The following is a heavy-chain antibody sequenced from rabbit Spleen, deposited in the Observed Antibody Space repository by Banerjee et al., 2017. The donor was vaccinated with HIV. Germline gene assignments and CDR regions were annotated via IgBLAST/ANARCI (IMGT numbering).Heavy chain of an antibody. V-gene: IGHV1S45*01. Sequence: QEQLEESGGGLVKPEGSLTLTCKASGFDFSSTYDMCWVRQAPGKGLEWIGCIWTAVDDFTYYASWAKGRFTISKTSSTAVTLQMTSLTAADTATYFCARRDSSEWGFNLWGQGTLVTVS. J-gene: IGHJ4*01. D-gene: IGHD4-1*01. CDR1: GFDFSSTYD. CDR2: IWTAVDDFT. CDR3: ARRDSSEWGFNL.